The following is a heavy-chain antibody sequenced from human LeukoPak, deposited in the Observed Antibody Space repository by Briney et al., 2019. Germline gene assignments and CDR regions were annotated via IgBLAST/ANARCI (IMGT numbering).Heavy chain of an antibody. CDR1: GYTLTELS. D-gene: IGHD3-22*01. Sequence: ASVKVSCKVSGYTLTELSMHWVRQAPGKGLEWMGWISAYNGNTNYAQKLQGRVTMTTDTSTSTAYMELRSLRSDDTADYYCARGLPPRRNYDSRGYYSYYFDYWGQGTLVTVSS. V-gene: IGHV1-18*01. J-gene: IGHJ4*02. CDR3: ARGLPPRRNYDSRGYYSYYFDY. CDR2: ISAYNGNT.